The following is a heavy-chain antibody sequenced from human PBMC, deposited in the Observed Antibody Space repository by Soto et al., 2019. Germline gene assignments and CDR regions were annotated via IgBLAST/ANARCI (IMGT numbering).Heavy chain of an antibody. CDR3: ARDKGAYCGGDCYSTWFDP. CDR1: GYTVPSYG. D-gene: IGHD2-21*02. CDR2: SSGYNGNT. V-gene: IGHV1-18*01. Sequence: ASVKVACKASGYTVPSYGISWVRQAPGQGLEWMGWSSGYNGNTNYAQKLQGRVTMTTDTSTSTAYMELRSLRSDDTAVYYCARDKGAYCGGDCYSTWFDPWGQGTLVTVSS. J-gene: IGHJ5*02.